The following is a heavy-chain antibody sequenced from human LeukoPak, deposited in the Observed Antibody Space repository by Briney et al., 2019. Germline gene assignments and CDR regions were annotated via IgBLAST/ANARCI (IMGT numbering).Heavy chain of an antibody. CDR1: GYTFTSYD. J-gene: IGHJ6*03. CDR3: ARAACRSGWYLSVSYYMDV. Sequence: ASVKVSCKASGYTFTSYDINWVRQATGQGLEWMGWMYPNSGNTGYAQKFQGRVTITRNTSISTAYMELSSLRSEDTAVYDCARAACRSGWYLSVSYYMDVWGKGTTVTVSS. CDR2: MYPNSGNT. V-gene: IGHV1-8*01. D-gene: IGHD6-19*01.